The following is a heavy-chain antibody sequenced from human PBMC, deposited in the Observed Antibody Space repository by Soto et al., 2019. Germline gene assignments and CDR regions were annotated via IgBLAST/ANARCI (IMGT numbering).Heavy chain of an antibody. D-gene: IGHD5-12*01. CDR3: ATSFGYEYYYYGMDV. CDR2: A. J-gene: IGHJ6*02. V-gene: IGHV1-69*01. Sequence: ANYAQKFPGRVTITADESTSKAYMELRSLRSDDTAVYYCATSFGYEYYYYGMDVWGQGTTVTVSS.